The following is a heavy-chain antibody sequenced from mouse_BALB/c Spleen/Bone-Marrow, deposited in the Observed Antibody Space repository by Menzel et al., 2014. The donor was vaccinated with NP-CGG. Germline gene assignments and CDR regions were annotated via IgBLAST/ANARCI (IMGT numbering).Heavy chain of an antibody. V-gene: IGHV5-6-3*01. CDR2: INSNGGST. Sequence: EVKLVESGGGLVKPGGSLKLSCAASGFTFSSYGMSWVRQTPDKRLELVASINSNGGSTYYPDSVKGRFTIPRDNAKNTLSLRKCSLKSEDTAMCYCARGSYGKYVDYFDDWGQGTTLTVSS. CDR3: ARGSYGKYVDYFDD. D-gene: IGHD2-1*01. CDR1: GFTFSSYG. J-gene: IGHJ2*01.